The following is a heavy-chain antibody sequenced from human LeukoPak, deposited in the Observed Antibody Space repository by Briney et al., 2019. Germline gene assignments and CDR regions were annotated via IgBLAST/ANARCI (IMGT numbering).Heavy chain of an antibody. V-gene: IGHV3-11*01. CDR2: ISSSGSTI. Sequence: SGGSLRLSCAASGFTVSSNYMSWVRQAPGKGLEWVSYISSSGSTIYYADSVKGRFTISRDNAKNSLYLQMNSLRAEDTAVYYCARDYYDSSGYYYFDYWGQGTLVTVSS. D-gene: IGHD3-22*01. CDR3: ARDYYDSSGYYYFDY. CDR1: GFTVSSNY. J-gene: IGHJ4*02.